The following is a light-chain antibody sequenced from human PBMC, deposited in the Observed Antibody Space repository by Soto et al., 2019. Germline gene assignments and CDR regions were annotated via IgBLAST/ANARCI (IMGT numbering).Light chain of an antibody. CDR1: SSDVGGCNY. CDR3: SSYTDRKNLV. Sequence: QSALTQPRSVSGSPGQSVTISCAGTSSDVGGCNYVSWFQQHPGKAPKLMIYDVSERPSGVPVRFSGSKSGNTASLTISGLQTEDVSDYYCSSYTDRKNLVFGTGTKLTVL. J-gene: IGLJ1*01. CDR2: DVS. V-gene: IGLV2-11*01.